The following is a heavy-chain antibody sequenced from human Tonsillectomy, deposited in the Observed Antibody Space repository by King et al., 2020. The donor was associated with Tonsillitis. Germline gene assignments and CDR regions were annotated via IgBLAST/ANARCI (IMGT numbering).Heavy chain of an antibody. CDR2: ISPSTGAT. Sequence: QLVQSGAEVEKPGASVKVSCKASGYTFTGYYLHWVRQAPGQGLEWMGWISPSTGATNYARKFQGRVTMTRDTSISTAYMELSRLTSDDTAIYYCARVGGNSSSWYYFEYGGQGTLVTVSS. CDR1: GYTFTGYY. V-gene: IGHV1-2*02. CDR3: ARVGGNSSSWYYFEY. D-gene: IGHD6-13*01. J-gene: IGHJ4*02.